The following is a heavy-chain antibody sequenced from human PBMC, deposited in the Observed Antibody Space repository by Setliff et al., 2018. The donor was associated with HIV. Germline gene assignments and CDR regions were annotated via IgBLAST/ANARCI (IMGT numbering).Heavy chain of an antibody. V-gene: IGHV4-61*09. CDR3: ARELGAAVVNDYYYYYMDV. J-gene: IGHJ6*03. CDR1: GGSISSGSYL. CDR2: IYTSGST. D-gene: IGHD2-15*01. Sequence: SETLSLTCTVSGGSISSGSYLWNWIRQPAGKGLEWIGHIYTSGSTVYNPSLKSRVTILLNRSKNQLSLELTSVTAADTAVYYCARELGAAVVNDYYYYYMDVWGKGTTVTVSS.